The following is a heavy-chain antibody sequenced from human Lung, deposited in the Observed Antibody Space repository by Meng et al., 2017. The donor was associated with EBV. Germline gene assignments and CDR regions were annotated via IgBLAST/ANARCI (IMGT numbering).Heavy chain of an antibody. J-gene: IGHJ5*02. CDR1: GYTFRTYT. CDR3: ARGGNFDP. D-gene: IGHD2/OR15-2a*01. Sequence: QRKLVQTGLNLKKPGDLLKVSRKASGYTFRTYTITWVRQAHGRGLEWMGWISTNTGTPTYTQGFTGRFVFSLDTSVSTAYLQISSLKAEDTDVYYCARGGNFDPWGQGTLVTVSS. V-gene: IGHV7-4-1*02. CDR2: ISTNTGTP.